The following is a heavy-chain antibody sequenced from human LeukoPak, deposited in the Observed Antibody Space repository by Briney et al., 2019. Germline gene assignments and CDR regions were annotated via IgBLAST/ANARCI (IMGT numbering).Heavy chain of an antibody. CDR2: IYWDGDK. D-gene: IGHD3-9*01. J-gene: IGHJ4*02. V-gene: IGHV2-5*02. Sequence: SGPTLVKPTQTLTLTCTLSGFSLRTSGVGVGWIRQPPGKALEWLALIYWDGDKRYSPSLKSRLTITKDTSKNQVVLTMTNMDPVDTATYYCAHRGSDILTGYTNPYFDYWGQGTLVTVSS. CDR3: AHRGSDILTGYTNPYFDY. CDR1: GFSLRTSGVG.